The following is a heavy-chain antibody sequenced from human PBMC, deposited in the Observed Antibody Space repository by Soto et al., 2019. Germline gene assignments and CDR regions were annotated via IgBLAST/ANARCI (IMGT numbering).Heavy chain of an antibody. CDR2: IYYSGST. V-gene: IGHV4-59*01. Sequence: ETLSLTCTVSGGSISSYYWSWIRQPPGKGLEWIGYIYYSGSTNYNPSLKSRVTISVDTSKNQFSLKLSSVTAADTAVYYCARGGGYCTNGVCKNWFDPWGQGTLVTV. J-gene: IGHJ5*02. CDR1: GGSISSYY. CDR3: ARGGGYCTNGVCKNWFDP. D-gene: IGHD2-8*01.